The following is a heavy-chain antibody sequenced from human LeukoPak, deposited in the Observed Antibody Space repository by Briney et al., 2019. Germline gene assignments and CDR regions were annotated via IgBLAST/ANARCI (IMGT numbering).Heavy chain of an antibody. J-gene: IGHJ6*02. CDR3: ARESSGWYGTRYYYGMDV. V-gene: IGHV3-7*04. Sequence: GGSLRLSCAASGFTLGSYWMSWVRQAPGKGLEWVANIKQDGSEKYYVDSVKGRFTISRDNAKNSLYLQMNSLRAEDTAVYYCARESSGWYGTRYYYGMDVWGQGTTVTVSS. D-gene: IGHD6-19*01. CDR2: IKQDGSEK. CDR1: GFTLGSYW.